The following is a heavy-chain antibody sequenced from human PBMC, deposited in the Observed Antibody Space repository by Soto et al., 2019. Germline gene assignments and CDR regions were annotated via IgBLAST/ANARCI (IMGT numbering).Heavy chain of an antibody. J-gene: IGHJ6*02. CDR3: AGGGIRPSRLRWWGMDV. D-gene: IGHD2-8*02. V-gene: IGHV1-69*01. Sequence: QVQLVQSGAEVKKPGSSVKVSCKASGGTFSSYAISWVRQAPGQGLEWMGGIIPIFGTANYAQKFQGRVTITADESTSTAYMELSSLRSEDTAVYYCAGGGIRPSRLRWWGMDVWGQGTTVTVSS. CDR2: IIPIFGTA. CDR1: GGTFSSYA.